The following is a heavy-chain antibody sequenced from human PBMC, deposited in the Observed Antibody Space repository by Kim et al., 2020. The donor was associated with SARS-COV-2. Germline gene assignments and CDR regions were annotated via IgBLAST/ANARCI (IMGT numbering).Heavy chain of an antibody. J-gene: IGHJ4*02. CDR2: INHYGTEE. CDR3: ATSESGRGGGDY. CDR1: GFMFSSFW. D-gene: IGHD3-10*01. V-gene: IGHV3-7*01. Sequence: GGSLRLSCAASGFMFSSFWMAWVRQAPGKGLEWVANINHYGTEEYYVDSVRGRFTMSRDNAKYSLYLQMNSLRADDTAVYYCATSESGRGGGDYRGQGTLVTVSS.